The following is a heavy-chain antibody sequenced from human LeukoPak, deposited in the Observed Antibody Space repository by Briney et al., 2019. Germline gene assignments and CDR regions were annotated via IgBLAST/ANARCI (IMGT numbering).Heavy chain of an antibody. Sequence: SQTLSLTCAISGDSVSSNSAAWNWTRQSPSRGLEWLGRTYYRSKWYSDYAVSVRGRIIINADTSKNQFSLQLSSVTPEDTAVYYCGRYTSGWYIDYWGRGTLVTVSS. J-gene: IGHJ4*02. CDR2: TYYRSKWYS. CDR1: GDSVSSNSAA. V-gene: IGHV6-1*01. CDR3: GRYTSGWYIDY. D-gene: IGHD6-19*01.